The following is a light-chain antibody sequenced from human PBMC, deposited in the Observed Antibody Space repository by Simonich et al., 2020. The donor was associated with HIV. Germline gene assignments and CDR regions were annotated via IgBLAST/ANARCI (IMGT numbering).Light chain of an antibody. J-gene: IGKJ4*01. V-gene: IGKV1-9*01. CDR1: QGISSY. CDR2: DAS. CDR3: QQLNSYPLT. Sequence: DIQLTQSPSFLSASVGDRLTITCRASQGISSYLAWYQQKPGKAPKLLIYDASTMQSGVPSRCSGSGSGTEFTLTISSLQPEDFATYYCQQLNSYPLTFGGGTKVEIK.